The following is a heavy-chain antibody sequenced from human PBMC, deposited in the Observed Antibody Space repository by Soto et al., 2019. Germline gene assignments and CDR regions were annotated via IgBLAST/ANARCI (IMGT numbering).Heavy chain of an antibody. D-gene: IGHD6-19*01. CDR1: GYSFTSYW. Sequence: GESLKISCKGSGYSFTSYWIGWVSQMPGKGLEWMGIIYPGDSDTRYSPSFQGQVTISADKSISTAYLQWSSLKASDTAMYYCARLNGRAVAGTDYYYGMDVWGQGTTVTVSS. CDR3: ARLNGRAVAGTDYYYGMDV. J-gene: IGHJ6*02. CDR2: IYPGDSDT. V-gene: IGHV5-51*01.